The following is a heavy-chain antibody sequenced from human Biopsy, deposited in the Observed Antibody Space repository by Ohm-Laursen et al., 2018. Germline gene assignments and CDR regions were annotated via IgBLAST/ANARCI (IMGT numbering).Heavy chain of an antibody. J-gene: IGHJ4*02. CDR2: VYYSGST. Sequence: GTLSLTCSVSGGSISSRNHYWGWLRQPPGKGLEWIGHVYYSGSTFYDSSLESRVTVSVDTSKNQFHLRLTSMSASDTAVYYCARHSLDDFWSGAHYYFDYWGLGTLVTVSS. D-gene: IGHD3-3*01. V-gene: IGHV4-39*01. CDR3: ARHSLDDFWSGAHYYFDY. CDR1: GGSISSRNHY.